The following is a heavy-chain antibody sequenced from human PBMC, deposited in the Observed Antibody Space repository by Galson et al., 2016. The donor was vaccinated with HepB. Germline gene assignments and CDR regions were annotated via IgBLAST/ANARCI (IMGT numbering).Heavy chain of an antibody. CDR3: VKVARDSSRPT. D-gene: IGHD6-13*01. J-gene: IGHJ5*02. CDR1: GFTFRYFS. V-gene: IGHV3-30*04. Sequence: SLRLSCAASGFTFRYFSIHWVRQAPGKGLEWVTIISDDGSSKYYADSVKGRFTISRDNSKNTVNLQMNNLRTEDTAVYYCVKVARDSSRPTWGQGTLVTVSS. CDR2: ISDDGSSK.